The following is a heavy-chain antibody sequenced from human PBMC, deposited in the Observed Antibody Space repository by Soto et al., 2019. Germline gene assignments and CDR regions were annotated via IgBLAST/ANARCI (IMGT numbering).Heavy chain of an antibody. J-gene: IGHJ5*02. D-gene: IGHD2-2*02. CDR1: VGSIISYY. CDR2: IYYSGST. CDR3: ATIPKYCSSGSCYTYTWFDP. V-gene: IGHV4-59*08. Sequence: PSETLSLTCTVSVGSIISYYWSWIRQPAGKGLEWIGYIYYSGSTNYNPSLKSRVTISVDTSKKQISLKLSSVTAADTAVYYCATIPKYCSSGSCYTYTWFDPWGQGTLVTVSS.